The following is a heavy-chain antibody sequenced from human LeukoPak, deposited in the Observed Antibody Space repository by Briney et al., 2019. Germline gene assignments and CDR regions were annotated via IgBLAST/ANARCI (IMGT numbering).Heavy chain of an antibody. CDR3: ARFHYYGSGSYLRDNWFDP. V-gene: IGHV4-59*01. D-gene: IGHD3-10*01. CDR1: GGSISSYY. Sequence: SETLSLTCTGSGGSISSYYWSWIRQPPGKGLEWIGYIYYSGSTNYNPSLKSRVTISVDTSKNQFSLKLSSVTAADTTVYYCARFHYYGSGSYLRDNWFDPWGQGTLVTVSS. CDR2: IYYSGST. J-gene: IGHJ5*02.